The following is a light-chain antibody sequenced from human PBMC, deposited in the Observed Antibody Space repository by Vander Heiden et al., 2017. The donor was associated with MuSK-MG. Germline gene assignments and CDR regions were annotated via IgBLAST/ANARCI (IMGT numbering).Light chain of an antibody. CDR2: AAS. CDR1: QSISDY. V-gene: IGKV1-39*01. J-gene: IGKJ1*01. CDR3: QQTYSLPCT. Sequence: DIQMTQPPSSLSASVGDRVTITCRASQSISDYLNWYQQKPGKAPQLLIFAASSLQSGVPSRFSGSRSGTDFTLTISSLQPEDFATYYCQQTYSLPCTFGQGTKVEIK.